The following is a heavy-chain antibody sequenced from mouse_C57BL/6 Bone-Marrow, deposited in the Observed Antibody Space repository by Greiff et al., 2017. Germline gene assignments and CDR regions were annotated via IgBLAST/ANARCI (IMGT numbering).Heavy chain of an antibody. CDR1: GFNIKDYY. CDR2: IDPEDGDT. J-gene: IGHJ3*01. D-gene: IGHD1-1*01. Sequence: EVQLVESGAELVKPGASVKLSCTASGFNIKDYYMHWVKQRTEQGLEWIGWIDPEDGDTKYASKFQGKATITADTSSNTAYLQLSSLTSEDTAVYYCAQFSYYYGSPAWFAYWGQGTLVTVSA. V-gene: IGHV14-2*01. CDR3: AQFSYYYGSPAWFAY.